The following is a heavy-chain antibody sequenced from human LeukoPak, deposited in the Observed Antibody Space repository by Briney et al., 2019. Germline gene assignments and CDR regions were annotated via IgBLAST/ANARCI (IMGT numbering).Heavy chain of an antibody. CDR3: ARGGALDI. J-gene: IGHJ3*02. D-gene: IGHD3-16*01. Sequence: PGGSMRLSCAASGFTVSSNYMSWVRQAPGKGLEWVSILYSCGNTYYANSVKGRFTISRDNSKNTLYLQMNSLRPEDTAVYYCARGGALDIWGQGTMVTVSS. CDR1: GFTVSSNY. CDR2: LYSCGNT. V-gene: IGHV3-66*03.